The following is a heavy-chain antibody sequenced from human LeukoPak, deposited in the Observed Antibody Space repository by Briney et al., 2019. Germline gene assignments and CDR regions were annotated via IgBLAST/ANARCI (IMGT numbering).Heavy chain of an antibody. V-gene: IGHV3-11*01. Sequence: LSLTCAVYGGSFSDYYMSWIRQAPGKGLEWISYISNSGSTVYYADSVKGRFTISRDNAKNSLYLQMNSLRAEDTAVYYCARGAGPDYWGQGTLVTVSS. D-gene: IGHD4/OR15-4a*01. CDR3: ARGAGPDY. CDR1: GGSFSDYY. J-gene: IGHJ4*02. CDR2: ISNSGSTV.